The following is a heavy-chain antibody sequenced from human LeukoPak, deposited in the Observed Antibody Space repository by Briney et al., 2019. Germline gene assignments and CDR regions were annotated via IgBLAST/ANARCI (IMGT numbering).Heavy chain of an antibody. J-gene: IGHJ4*02. V-gene: IGHV3-11*01. CDR1: GFTFSDYY. CDR3: ASVGTSGAYQFDY. CDR2: ISSGGGTI. D-gene: IGHD2-15*01. Sequence: GGSLRLSCAASGFTFSDYYMNWIRQAPGKGLEWVSYISSGGGTIYYADSVKGRFTISRDNAKNSLYLQMNSLRAEDTAVYYCASVGTSGAYQFDYWGQGTLVTVSS.